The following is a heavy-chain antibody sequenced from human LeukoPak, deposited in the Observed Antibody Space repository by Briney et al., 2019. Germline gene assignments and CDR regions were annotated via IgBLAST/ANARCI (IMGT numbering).Heavy chain of an antibody. J-gene: IGHJ4*02. D-gene: IGHD5-12*01. CDR3: ERESGNEPFDY. Sequence: GGSLRLSCAASGFTFSSHWIHWVRQAPGKGLVWVSGINRDGSSTSYADSVKGRFTISRDNAKNTLYLQMNSLRAEDTAVYYCERESGNEPFDYWGQGTLVTVSS. V-gene: IGHV3-74*01. CDR2: INRDGSST. CDR1: GFTFSSHW.